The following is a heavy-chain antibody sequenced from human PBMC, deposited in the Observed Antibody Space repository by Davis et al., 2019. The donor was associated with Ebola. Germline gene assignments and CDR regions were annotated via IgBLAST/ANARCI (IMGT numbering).Heavy chain of an antibody. CDR1: GFTFSSYS. CDR2: IKQDGSEK. V-gene: IGHV3-7*03. D-gene: IGHD2-2*02. Sequence: GESLKISCAASGFTFSSYSMNWVRQAPGKGLEWVANIKQDGSEKYYVDSAKGRFTISRDNAKHSLYLQMNSLRAEDTAVYYCARGGCSSTSCYIYYYYGMDVWGQGTTVTVSS. J-gene: IGHJ6*02. CDR3: ARGGCSSTSCYIYYYYGMDV.